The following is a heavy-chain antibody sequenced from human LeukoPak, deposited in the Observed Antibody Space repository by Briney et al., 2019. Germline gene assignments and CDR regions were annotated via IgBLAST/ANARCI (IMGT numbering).Heavy chain of an antibody. V-gene: IGHV4-34*01. CDR3: ARVGDQLLYYFDY. CDR2: INHSGST. J-gene: IGHJ4*02. Sequence: SETLSLTCAVYGGSFSGYYWSWIRQPPGKGLEWIGEINHSGSTNYNPSLKSRVTISVDTSKNQFSLKLSSVTAADTAVYYCARVGDQLLYYFDYWGQGTLVTVSS. CDR1: GGSFSGYY. D-gene: IGHD2-2*01.